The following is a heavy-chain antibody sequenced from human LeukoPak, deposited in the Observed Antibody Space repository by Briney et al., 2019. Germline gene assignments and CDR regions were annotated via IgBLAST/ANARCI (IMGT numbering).Heavy chain of an antibody. D-gene: IGHD6-13*01. CDR1: GFTFSSYG. J-gene: IGHJ4*02. V-gene: IGHV3-30*18. CDR2: IPYDGSNK. Sequence: GGSLRLSCAASGFTFSSYGMHWVRQAPGKGLEWVAVIPYDGSNKYYADSVKGRFTISRDNSKNTLYLQMNSLRAEDTAVYYCAKDIGLAAASGFDYWGQGTLVTVSS. CDR3: AKDIGLAAASGFDY.